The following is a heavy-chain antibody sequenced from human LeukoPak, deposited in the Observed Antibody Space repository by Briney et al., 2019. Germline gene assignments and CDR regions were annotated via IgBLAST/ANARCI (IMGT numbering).Heavy chain of an antibody. CDR2: IDTSGST. CDR3: ARDYYGSGSYDY. CDR1: GGSISSYY. J-gene: IGHJ4*02. Sequence: SETLSLTCTVSGGSISSYYWSWIREPAGKGLEWIGRIDTSGSTNYNPSLKSRVTISVDKSKNQFSLKLSSVTAADTAVYYCARDYYGSGSYDYWGQGTLVTVSS. V-gene: IGHV4-4*07. D-gene: IGHD3-10*01.